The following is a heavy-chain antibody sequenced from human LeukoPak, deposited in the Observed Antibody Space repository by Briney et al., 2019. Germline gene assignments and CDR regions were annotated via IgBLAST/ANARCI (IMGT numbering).Heavy chain of an antibody. Sequence: SETLSLTCTVSGGSISSYYWSWIRQPPGKGLEWIGYIYYSGSTNYNPSLKSRVTISVDTSKNQFSLKLSSVTAADTAVYYCARCVASSGYVDYWGQGTLVTVSS. CDR1: GGSISSYY. J-gene: IGHJ4*02. D-gene: IGHD3-22*01. CDR3: ARCVASSGYVDY. V-gene: IGHV4-59*08. CDR2: IYYSGST.